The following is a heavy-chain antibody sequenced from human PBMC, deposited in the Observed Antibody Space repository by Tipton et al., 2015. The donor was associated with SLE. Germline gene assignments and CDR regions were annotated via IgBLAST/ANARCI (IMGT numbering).Heavy chain of an antibody. D-gene: IGHD2-15*01. CDR1: GGSIGSSSYY. V-gene: IGHV4-39*01. J-gene: IGHJ5*02. CDR3: ARVVGSYNWFDP. Sequence: TLSLTCTVSGGSIGSSSYYWGWIRQSPGKGLEWIGRIYYSGSTYYNPSLKSRVTISVDTSKNQFSLKLSSVTAADTAVYYCARVVGSYNWFDPWGQGTLVTVSS. CDR2: IYYSGST.